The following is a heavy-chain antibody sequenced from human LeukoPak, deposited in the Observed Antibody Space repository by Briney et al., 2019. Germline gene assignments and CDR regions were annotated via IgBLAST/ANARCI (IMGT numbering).Heavy chain of an antibody. CDR2: IRGTGGDT. V-gene: IGHV3-23*01. Sequence: GGSLRLSCAASGFTFSDHAMTWVRQAPGKGLEWVSAIRGTGGDTFYADSVKGRFTISRDNSRDTLYLQMDSLRADDTALYFCARGMVTKFDCWGQGTLVTVSS. J-gene: IGHJ4*02. CDR1: GFTFSDHA. CDR3: ARGMVTKFDC. D-gene: IGHD5-18*01.